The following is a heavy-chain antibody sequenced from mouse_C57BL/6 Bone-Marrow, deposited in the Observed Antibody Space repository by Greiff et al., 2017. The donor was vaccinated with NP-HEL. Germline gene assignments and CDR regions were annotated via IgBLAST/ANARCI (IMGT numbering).Heavy chain of an antibody. J-gene: IGHJ2*01. V-gene: IGHV5-4*01. D-gene: IGHD1-1*01. CDR1: GFTFSSYA. CDR3: ARDGGSSY. CDR2: ISDGGSYT. Sequence: EVHLVESGGGLVKPGGSLKLSCAASGFTFSSYAMSWVRQTPEKRLEWVATISDGGSYTYYPDNVKGRFTISRDNAKNNLYLQMSHLKSEDTAMYYCARDGGSSYWGQGTTRTVSS.